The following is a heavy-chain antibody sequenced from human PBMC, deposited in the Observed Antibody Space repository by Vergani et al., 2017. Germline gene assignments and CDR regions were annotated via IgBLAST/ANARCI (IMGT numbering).Heavy chain of an antibody. Sequence: EVQLVQSGAEVKKPGATTKISCKVSGYTFTDHYMHWVKQAPGKGLEWMGLVDPEDGETIYAEKFKGRVTIAGDTSTDTAHLELSSLRSEDTAVYYCATPQTVTTGGMEVWGQGTTVIVSS. CDR2: VDPEDGET. D-gene: IGHD4-17*01. J-gene: IGHJ6*02. CDR1: GYTFTDHY. CDR3: ATPQTVTTGGMEV. V-gene: IGHV1-69-2*01.